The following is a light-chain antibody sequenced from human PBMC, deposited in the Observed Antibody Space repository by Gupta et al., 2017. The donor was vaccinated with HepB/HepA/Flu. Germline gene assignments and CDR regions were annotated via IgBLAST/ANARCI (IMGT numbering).Light chain of an antibody. CDR2: AAS. Sequence: DIQMTQSPSSLSASVGDRVTITCRTNQYINKYMNWYQQKPGKAPKLLIYAASSLHSGVPSRFSGRGSGTDFTRTISSVQPEAFATYYCQHCYRAPLTFVEGTRLEIK. V-gene: IGKV1-39*01. CDR1: QYINKY. CDR3: QHCYRAPLT. J-gene: IGKJ5*01.